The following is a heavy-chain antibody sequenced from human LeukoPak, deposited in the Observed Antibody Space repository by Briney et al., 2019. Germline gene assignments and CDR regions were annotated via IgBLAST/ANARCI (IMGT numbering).Heavy chain of an antibody. V-gene: IGHV3-30*04. J-gene: IGHJ4*02. CDR3: ARDKGSGSYYNPITDYFDY. Sequence: GGSLRLSCAASGFTFSSYAMHWVRQAPGKGLEWVAVISYDGSNKYYADSVKGRFTISRDNSKNTLYLQMNSLRAEDTAVYYCARDKGSGSYYNPITDYFDYWGQGTLVTVSS. D-gene: IGHD3-10*01. CDR1: GFTFSSYA. CDR2: ISYDGSNK.